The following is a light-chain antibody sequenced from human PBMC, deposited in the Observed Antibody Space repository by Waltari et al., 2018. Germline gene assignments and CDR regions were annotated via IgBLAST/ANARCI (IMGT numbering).Light chain of an antibody. J-gene: IGKJ4*01. V-gene: IGKV3-20*01. CDR3: QQYDVSPLT. CDR2: GAS. CDR1: QTVRTTY. Sequence: EIVLMQSPGPLSLSPGERATLPCRASQTVRTTYLAWYQQKPGQAPTLLIYGASSRATGIPDRFSGSGSGTDFSLTISSLEPEDFAVYYCQQYDVSPLTFGGGTKVEIK.